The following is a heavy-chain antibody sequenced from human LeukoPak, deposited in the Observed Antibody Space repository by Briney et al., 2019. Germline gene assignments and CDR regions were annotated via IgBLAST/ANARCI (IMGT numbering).Heavy chain of an antibody. D-gene: IGHD2-15*01. V-gene: IGHV4-38-2*01. Sequence: SETLSLTCAVSGYSISSGYYWGWIRQPPGKGLEWIGSIYHSGSTNYNPSLKSRVTMSVDTSKNQFSLKLSSVTAADTAVYYCARARYCSGGSCYSRRLFAFDFWGQGTMVTVSS. CDR2: IYHSGST. CDR3: ARARYCSGGSCYSRRLFAFDF. CDR1: GYSISSGYY. J-gene: IGHJ3*01.